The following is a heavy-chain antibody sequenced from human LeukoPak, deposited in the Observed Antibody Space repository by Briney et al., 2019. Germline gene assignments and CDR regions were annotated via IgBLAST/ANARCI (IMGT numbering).Heavy chain of an antibody. CDR3: ARSGRGTYYYFDL. CDR1: GYTFTSYG. V-gene: IGHV1-18*01. Sequence: ASVTVSCKASGYTFTSYGIRWVRQAPGQGLEWMGWISAYNGNTNYAQKFLGRVTITADTSTSTAYMELRSLTSDDTAVYYCARSGRGTYYYFDLWGQGTLVTVSS. D-gene: IGHD5-12*01. CDR2: ISAYNGNT. J-gene: IGHJ4*02.